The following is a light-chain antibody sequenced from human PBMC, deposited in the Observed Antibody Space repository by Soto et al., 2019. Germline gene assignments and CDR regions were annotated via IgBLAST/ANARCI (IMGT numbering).Light chain of an antibody. J-gene: IGLJ2*01. V-gene: IGLV1-40*01. Sequence: QSVLTQPPSVSGAPGQRVTISCTGSSSNIGAGYDVHWYQQLPGTAPKLLIYGNSNRPSGVPDRFSGSKSGTSASLAITGLQAEDEADYYCQSYDSSLSVFGGGPQLTVL. CDR3: QSYDSSLSV. CDR2: GNS. CDR1: SSNIGAGYD.